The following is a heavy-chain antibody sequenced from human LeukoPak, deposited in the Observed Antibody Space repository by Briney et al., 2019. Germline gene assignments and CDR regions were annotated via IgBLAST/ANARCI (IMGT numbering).Heavy chain of an antibody. D-gene: IGHD3-9*01. V-gene: IGHV3-33*06. CDR3: AKDTALRYFDWHYDY. CDR2: IWYDGSNK. Sequence: GGSLRLSCAASGFTFSSYGMHWVRQAPGKGLEWVAVIWYDGSNKYYADSVKGRFAISRDNSKNTLYLQMNSLRAEDTAVYYCAKDTALRYFDWHYDYWGQGTLVTVSS. J-gene: IGHJ4*02. CDR1: GFTFSSYG.